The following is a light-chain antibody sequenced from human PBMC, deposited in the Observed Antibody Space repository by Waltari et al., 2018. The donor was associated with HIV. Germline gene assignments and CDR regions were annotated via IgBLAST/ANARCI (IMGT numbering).Light chain of an antibody. J-gene: IGLJ3*02. CDR1: SGSVSNSYY. CDR2: STN. CDR3: VLYMGSGLWV. V-gene: IGLV8-61*01. Sequence: QTVVTQEPSFSVSPGGTVTLTCGLSSGSVSNSYYPSWYQQTPGQAPRTLIHSTNTRSSGVPDRVSGSIVGNKAALTITGAQADDESDYYCVLYMGSGLWVFGGGTKLTVL.